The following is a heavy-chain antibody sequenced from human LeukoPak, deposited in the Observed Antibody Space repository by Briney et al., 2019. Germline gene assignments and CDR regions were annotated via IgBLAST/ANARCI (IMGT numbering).Heavy chain of an antibody. CDR3: ARAKPKNMVRGLIMRRESRYYFDY. Sequence: GGSLRLSCAASGFTFSSYGMHWVRQAPGKGLEWVSYISSSSSVIYYADSVKGRFTISRDNAKNSLYLQMNSLRAEDTAVYYCARAKPKNMVRGLIMRRESRYYFDYWGQGTLVTVSS. CDR1: GFTFSSYG. CDR2: ISSSSSVI. D-gene: IGHD3-10*01. J-gene: IGHJ4*02. V-gene: IGHV3-48*01.